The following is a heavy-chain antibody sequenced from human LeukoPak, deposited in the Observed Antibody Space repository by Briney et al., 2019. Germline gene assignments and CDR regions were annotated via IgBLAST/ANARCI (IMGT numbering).Heavy chain of an antibody. Sequence: PSETLSLTCAIYGGSFSGYYWSWIRQPPGKGLEWIGEINHSGSTNYNPSLKSRVTISVDTSKNQFSLKLSSVTAADTAVYYCARHWGVGIAVAAYDAFDIWGQGTMVTVSS. CDR2: INHSGST. V-gene: IGHV4-34*01. CDR3: ARHWGVGIAVAAYDAFDI. CDR1: GGSFSGYY. J-gene: IGHJ3*02. D-gene: IGHD6-19*01.